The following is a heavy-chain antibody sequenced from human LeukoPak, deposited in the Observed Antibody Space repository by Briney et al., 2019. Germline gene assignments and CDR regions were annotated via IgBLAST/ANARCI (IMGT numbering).Heavy chain of an antibody. Sequence: GESLKISCKGSGYSFSNFWIGWVRQMPGKGLEWMGIIYPGDSDTRYSPSFQGQVTISADKSINTAYLQWSSLKASDTAINYCTRRSSRPYFDYWGQGTLVTVSS. D-gene: IGHD2-2*01. J-gene: IGHJ4*02. CDR1: GYSFSNFW. CDR3: TRRSSRPYFDY. CDR2: IYPGDSDT. V-gene: IGHV5-51*01.